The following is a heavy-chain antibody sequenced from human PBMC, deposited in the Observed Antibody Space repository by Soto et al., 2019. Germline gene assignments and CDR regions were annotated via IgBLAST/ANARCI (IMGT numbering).Heavy chain of an antibody. Sequence: EVQLLESGGGFVQPGGSLRLSCAASGFTFSSYAMNWVRQAPGKGLEWVSSISFSGDSTYYADSVKGRFTISRDTSKYTLFLQMNSLRAEDTAVYYCAGEYYGSGIYYYGMDVWGQGTTVTVSS. D-gene: IGHD3-10*01. CDR3: AGEYYGSGIYYYGMDV. CDR2: ISFSGDST. V-gene: IGHV3-23*01. J-gene: IGHJ6*02. CDR1: GFTFSSYA.